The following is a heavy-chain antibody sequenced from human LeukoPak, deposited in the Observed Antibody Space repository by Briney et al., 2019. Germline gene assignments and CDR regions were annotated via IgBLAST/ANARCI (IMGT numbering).Heavy chain of an antibody. CDR2: ISGSGGST. CDR3: AKDPRVGSRVATPCH. Sequence: GGSLRLSCAASGFTFSSYAMSWVRQAPGKGLEWVSAISGSGGSTYYADSVKGRFTISRDNSKSTLFLQMNSLRAEDTAVYYCAKDPRVGSRVATPCHWGQGTLVSVSS. V-gene: IGHV3-23*01. CDR1: GFTFSSYA. D-gene: IGHD5-24*01. J-gene: IGHJ4*02.